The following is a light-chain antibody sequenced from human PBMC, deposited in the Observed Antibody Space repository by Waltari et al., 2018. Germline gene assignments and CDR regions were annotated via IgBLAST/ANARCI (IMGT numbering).Light chain of an antibody. CDR3: QHYVRLPAT. Sequence: EIVLTQSPGTLSLSPGERATLSCRASQSVSRALAWYQQKPGQAPRLLIYGTSNRATVIPDRFSGSGSGTDFSLTISRLEPEDVAVYFCQHYVRLPATFGQGTKVEIK. V-gene: IGKV3-20*01. CDR1: QSVSRA. CDR2: GTS. J-gene: IGKJ1*01.